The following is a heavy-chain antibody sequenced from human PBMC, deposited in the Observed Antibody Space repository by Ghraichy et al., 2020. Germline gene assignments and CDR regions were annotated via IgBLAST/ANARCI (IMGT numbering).Heavy chain of an antibody. Sequence: SETLSLTCTVSGGSISSYYWSWIRQPPGKGLEWIGYIYYSGSTNYNPSLKSRVTISVDTSKNQFSLKLSSVTAADTAVYYCARHITGTENWFDPWGQGTLVTVSS. J-gene: IGHJ5*02. CDR1: GGSISSYY. CDR2: IYYSGST. V-gene: IGHV4-59*08. D-gene: IGHD1-20*01. CDR3: ARHITGTENWFDP.